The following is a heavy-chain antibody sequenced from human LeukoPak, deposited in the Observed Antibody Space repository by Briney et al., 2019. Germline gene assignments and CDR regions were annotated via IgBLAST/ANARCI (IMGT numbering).Heavy chain of an antibody. V-gene: IGHV3-30-3*01. CDR1: GFTFSSYA. D-gene: IGHD6-13*01. CDR3: ARDDSQEGSSWYIIHYYYGMDV. Sequence: QPGGSLRLSCAASGFTFSSYAMHWVRQAPGKGLEWVAVISYDGSNKYYADSVKGRFTISRDNSKNTLYLQMNSLRAEDTAVYYCARDDSQEGSSWYIIHYYYGMDVWGQGTTVTVSS. J-gene: IGHJ6*02. CDR2: ISYDGSNK.